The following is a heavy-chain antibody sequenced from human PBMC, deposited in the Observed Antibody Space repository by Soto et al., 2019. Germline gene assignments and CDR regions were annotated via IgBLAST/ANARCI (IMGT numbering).Heavy chain of an antibody. D-gene: IGHD3-22*01. CDR1: GYTFTSYY. V-gene: IGHV1-18*04. CDR2: ISAYNGNT. J-gene: IGHJ4*02. Sequence: ASVKVSCKASGYTFTSYYMHWVRQAPGQGLEWMGWISAYNGNTNYAQKLQGRVTMTTDTSTSTAYMELRSLRSDDTAVYYCARDGHTYYYDSSGPLDYWGQGTLVTVSS. CDR3: ARDGHTYYYDSSGPLDY.